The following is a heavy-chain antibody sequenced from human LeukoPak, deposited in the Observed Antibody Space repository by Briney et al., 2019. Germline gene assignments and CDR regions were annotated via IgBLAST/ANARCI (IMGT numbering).Heavy chain of an antibody. CDR3: ARDSAEIAVAGSGFFDY. V-gene: IGHV4-4*02. CDR2: IYHSGNT. CDR1: GGSISSSNW. D-gene: IGHD6-19*01. Sequence: PSGTLSLTCAVSGGSISSSNWWSWVRQPPGKGLEWIGEIYHSGNTNYNPSLKSRVTISVDKSKNQFSLKLSSVTAADTAVYYCARDSAEIAVAGSGFFDYWAQGTLVTVSS. J-gene: IGHJ4*02.